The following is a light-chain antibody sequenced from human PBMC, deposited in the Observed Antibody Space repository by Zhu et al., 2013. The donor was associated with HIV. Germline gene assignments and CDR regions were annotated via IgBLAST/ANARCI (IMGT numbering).Light chain of an antibody. CDR3: QQYGSSPPIT. CDR1: QTVTKNY. V-gene: IGKV3-20*01. Sequence: EIVLTQSPGTLTLSAGERATLSCRASQTVTKNYLAWYQQKPGQAPRLLIYGASSRATGIPDRFSGSGSGTDFTLTISRLEPEDSAVYYCQQYGSSPPITFGQGTRLEIK. CDR2: GAS. J-gene: IGKJ5*01.